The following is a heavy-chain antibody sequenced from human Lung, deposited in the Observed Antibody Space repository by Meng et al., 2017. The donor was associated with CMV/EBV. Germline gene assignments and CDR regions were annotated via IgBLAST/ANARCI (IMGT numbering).Heavy chain of an antibody. Sequence: SGDSSSSGDSYRSWIRQPPGKGLEWIGYIYESGSTSYNPSLGSRVTISVDTSKNQFSLKVMSVTAADTAVYYCAREGTNSYYFDYWGQGTLVTVSS. CDR3: AREGTNSYYFDY. J-gene: IGHJ4*02. V-gene: IGHV4-30-4*01. CDR2: IYESGST. D-gene: IGHD1-14*01. CDR1: GDSSSSGDSY.